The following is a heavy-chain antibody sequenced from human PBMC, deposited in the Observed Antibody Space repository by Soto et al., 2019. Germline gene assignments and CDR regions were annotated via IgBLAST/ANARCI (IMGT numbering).Heavy chain of an antibody. Sequence: PSETLSLTCTVSGGSISSGDYYWSWIRQPPGKGLEWIGYIYYSGSTYYNPSLKSRVTISVDTSKNQFSLKLSSVTAADTAVYYCARAMRATVTSRGWYYYHYGMDVWGQGTTVTVSS. CDR2: IYYSGST. CDR1: GGSISSGDYY. V-gene: IGHV4-30-4*01. CDR3: ARAMRATVTSRGWYYYHYGMDV. D-gene: IGHD4-17*01. J-gene: IGHJ6*02.